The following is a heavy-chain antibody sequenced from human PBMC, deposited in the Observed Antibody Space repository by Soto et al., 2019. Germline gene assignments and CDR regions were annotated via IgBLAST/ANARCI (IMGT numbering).Heavy chain of an antibody. Sequence: QLQLQESGSGLVKPSQTLSLTCAVSGGSISSGGYSWSWIRQPPGKGLERIGYIYHSGSTYYNPPLKSRVTISVDRSENQFSLKLSSVTAADTAFYYCARVGYCSGGRCYPAFDPWGQGTLVTVSS. CDR2: IYHSGST. D-gene: IGHD2-15*01. J-gene: IGHJ5*02. CDR1: GGSISSGGYS. CDR3: ARVGYCSGGRCYPAFDP. V-gene: IGHV4-30-2*01.